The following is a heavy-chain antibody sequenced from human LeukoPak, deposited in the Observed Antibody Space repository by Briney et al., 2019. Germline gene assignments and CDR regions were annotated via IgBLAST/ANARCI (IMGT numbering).Heavy chain of an antibody. Sequence: GRSLRLAFLASGFTFDDDVMQSVRQTPGEGLGRVSGISWKSGSISDVDSVKGRFTISRDNAKNSLYLQMNSLRVDDTGLYYCAKERGSSWLDAFDMCGEGTMVTAYS. CDR1: GFTFDDDV. V-gene: IGHV3-9*01. D-gene: IGHD6-13*01. J-gene: IGHJ3*02. CDR3: AKERGSSWLDAFDM. CDR2: ISWKSGSI.